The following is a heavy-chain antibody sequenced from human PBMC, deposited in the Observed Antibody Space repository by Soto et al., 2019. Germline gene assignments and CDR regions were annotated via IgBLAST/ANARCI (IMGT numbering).Heavy chain of an antibody. CDR1: GFTFSSYA. CDR2: ISGGGGST. D-gene: IGHD3-22*01. CDR3: AKDYYDSSGYRSYWYFDL. V-gene: IGHV3-23*01. Sequence: GGSLRLSCAASGFTFSSYAMTWVRQAPGKGLEWVSAISGGGGSTYYADSVKGRFTGSRDNSKNTLYLQVNSLRAEDTAVYYCAKDYYDSSGYRSYWYFDLWGRGTLVTVSS. J-gene: IGHJ2*01.